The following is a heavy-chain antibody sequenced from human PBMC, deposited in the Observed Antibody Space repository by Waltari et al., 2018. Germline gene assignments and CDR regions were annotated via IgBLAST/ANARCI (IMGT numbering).Heavy chain of an antibody. D-gene: IGHD3-22*01. Sequence: QVQLVQSGAEVKKPGSSVKVSCKASGGTFSSYAISWVRQAPGQGLEWMGGIIPICGTANYAQKVQGRVTITADESTSTAYMELSSLRSEDTAVYYCARGADSMIVDDFDYWGQGTLVTVSS. CDR1: GGTFSSYA. V-gene: IGHV1-69*01. J-gene: IGHJ4*02. CDR3: ARGADSMIVDDFDY. CDR2: IIPICGTA.